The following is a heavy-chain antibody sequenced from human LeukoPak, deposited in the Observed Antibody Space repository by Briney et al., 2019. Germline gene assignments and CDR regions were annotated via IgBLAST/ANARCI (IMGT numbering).Heavy chain of an antibody. D-gene: IGHD3-3*01. Sequence: GGSLRLSCAASGFTFSSYGMHWVRQAPGKGLEWVAVIWYDGSNKYYADSVKGRFTISRDNSKNTLYLQMNSLRAEDTAVYYCAKEDDDFWSGYYVVSYMDVWGKGTTVTVSS. V-gene: IGHV3-33*06. CDR2: IWYDGSNK. CDR3: AKEDDDFWSGYYVVSYMDV. J-gene: IGHJ6*03. CDR1: GFTFSSYG.